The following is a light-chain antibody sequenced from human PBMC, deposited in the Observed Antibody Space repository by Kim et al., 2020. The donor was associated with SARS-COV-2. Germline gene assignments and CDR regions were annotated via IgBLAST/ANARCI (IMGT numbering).Light chain of an antibody. CDR3: QQSYSTLLYT. Sequence: ASVGDRVTITCRASQSISTYLNWYQQKPGKAPKLLIYAASSLQSGVPSRFSGSGSGTDFTLTISSLQPEDFATYYCQQSYSTLLYTFGQGTKLEI. V-gene: IGKV1-39*01. CDR1: QSISTY. CDR2: AAS. J-gene: IGKJ2*01.